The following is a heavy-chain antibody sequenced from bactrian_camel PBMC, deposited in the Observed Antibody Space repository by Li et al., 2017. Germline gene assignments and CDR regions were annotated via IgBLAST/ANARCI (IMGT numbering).Heavy chain of an antibody. CDR2: ITTGGAT. V-gene: IGHV3S60*01. J-gene: IGHJ4*01. CDR1: TFTSNHCG. CDR3: SSLYNRY. Sequence: VQLVESGGGLVQAGGSLTLSCTAHTFTSNHCGVHWFRQAPGKEREFVSSITTGGATSYADSVKGRFTISEDHAENTLYLQLNSLKTEDTAMYFCSSLYNRYWGQGTQVTVS.